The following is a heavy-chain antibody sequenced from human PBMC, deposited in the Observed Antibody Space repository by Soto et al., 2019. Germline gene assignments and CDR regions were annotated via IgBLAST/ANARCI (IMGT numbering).Heavy chain of an antibody. J-gene: IGHJ3*01. D-gene: IGHD1-26*01. CDR1: GYSFTGYG. V-gene: IGHV1-18*04. CDR2: ITTYNGDT. Sequence: ASVKVSCKASGYSFTGYGINWVRQAPGQGLEWLGRITTYNGDTNYAQNFQGRLTMTTGTSTGTTYMELRSLRSDDTAVYYCARGRGYSLIPVVDDAVDVWGQGTLVTVSS. CDR3: ARGRGYSLIPVVDDAVDV.